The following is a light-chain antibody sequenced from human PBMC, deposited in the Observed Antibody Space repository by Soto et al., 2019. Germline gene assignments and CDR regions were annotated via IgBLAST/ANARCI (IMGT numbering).Light chain of an antibody. V-gene: IGKV3-15*01. J-gene: IGKJ4*01. CDR1: QSVSSN. CDR2: GAS. CDR3: QQYNNWPLT. Sequence: EVVMTQSPATLSVSLGDRATLSCRASQSVSSNLAWYQQKPGQAPRLLIYGASTRATGIPGRFSGSGSGTEFTLTISSLQSEDFAVYSCQQYNNWPLTFGGGTKVEIK.